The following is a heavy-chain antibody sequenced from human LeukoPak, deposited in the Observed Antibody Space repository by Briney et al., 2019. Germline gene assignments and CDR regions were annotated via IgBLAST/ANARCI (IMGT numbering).Heavy chain of an antibody. Sequence: SQTLSLTCTVSGGSISSSNYYWGWIRQPPGKGLEWIGSISYSGSTYYNPSLRSRVTVSVDTSKNQFSLKLSSVTAADTTVYYCARQNDFCSGYTDYWGQGTLVTVSS. D-gene: IGHD3-3*01. CDR1: GGSISSSNYY. CDR3: ARQNDFCSGYTDY. J-gene: IGHJ4*02. V-gene: IGHV4-39*01. CDR2: ISYSGST.